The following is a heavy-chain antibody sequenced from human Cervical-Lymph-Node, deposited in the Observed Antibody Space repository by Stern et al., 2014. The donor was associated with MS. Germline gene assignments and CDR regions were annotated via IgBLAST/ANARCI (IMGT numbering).Heavy chain of an antibody. Sequence: VQLVESGPGLMKPSETLSLTCTVSDASISSFYWSWIRQSPGQGLEWIGYIYHSGYPKHTPSLQSRVPISVAPSKNKFSLPLSSVTAADTAMYYCARLTYYDSTGYFDPWGQGIQVTVSS. CDR1: DASISSFY. CDR2: IYHSGYP. V-gene: IGHV4-59*08. J-gene: IGHJ5*02. CDR3: ARLTYYDSTGYFDP. D-gene: IGHD3-22*01.